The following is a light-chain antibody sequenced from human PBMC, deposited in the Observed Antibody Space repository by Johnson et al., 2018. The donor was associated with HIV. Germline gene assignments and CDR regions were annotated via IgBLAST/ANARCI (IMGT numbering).Light chain of an antibody. J-gene: IGLJ1*01. CDR3: GTWDDSLSALYV. Sequence: QSVLTQPPSVSAAPGQKVTISCSGSSSNIGNNYVAWYQHLPGTAPKLLIYDNNKRPSGIPDRFSGSKSGTSATLGITGLQTGDEADYYCGTWDDSLSALYVFGTGTKVTVL. CDR2: DNN. V-gene: IGLV1-51*01. CDR1: SSNIGNNY.